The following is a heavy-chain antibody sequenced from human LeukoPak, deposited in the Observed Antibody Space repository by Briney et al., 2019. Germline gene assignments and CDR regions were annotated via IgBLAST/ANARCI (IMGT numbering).Heavy chain of an antibody. D-gene: IGHD3-10*01. J-gene: IGHJ2*01. V-gene: IGHV4-4*07. CDR3: AKEFRITMVRGPYYWYFDL. CDR1: GGSISSYY. CDR2: IYTSGST. Sequence: KASETLSHTCTVSGGSISSYYWSWIRQPARKGLEWIGRIYTSGSTNYNPSLKSRVTMSVDTSKNQFSLKLSSVTAADTAVYYCAKEFRITMVRGPYYWYFDLWGRGTLVTVSS.